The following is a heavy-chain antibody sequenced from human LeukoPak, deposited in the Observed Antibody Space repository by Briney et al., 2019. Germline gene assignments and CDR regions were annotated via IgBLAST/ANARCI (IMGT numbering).Heavy chain of an antibody. CDR3: ARGAQYSSGRYTAHYYYYMNV. J-gene: IGHJ6*03. D-gene: IGHD6-19*01. Sequence: SETLSLTCTVSGGSISSYYWSWIRQPPGKGLEWIGYIYYSGSTNYNPSLRSRVTISVDTSKNQFSLKLSSVTAADTAVYYCARGAQYSSGRYTAHYYYYMNVWGKGTTVTVSS. V-gene: IGHV4-59*01. CDR1: GGSISSYY. CDR2: IYYSGST.